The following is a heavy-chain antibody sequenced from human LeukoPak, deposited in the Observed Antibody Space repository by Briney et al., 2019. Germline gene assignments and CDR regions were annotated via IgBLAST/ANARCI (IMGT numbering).Heavy chain of an antibody. J-gene: IGHJ4*02. Sequence: NPSETLSLTCTVSGGSISSYYWNWIRQPPGEGLEWIGYISYNGSPIYNPSLKSRVTISVDTSKNQFSPRLSAVTAADTAVYYCARGTYCSSSSCYRLDYWGQGTLVTVSS. V-gene: IGHV4-59*01. CDR3: ARGTYCSSSSCYRLDY. D-gene: IGHD2-2*01. CDR1: GGSISSYY. CDR2: ISYNGSP.